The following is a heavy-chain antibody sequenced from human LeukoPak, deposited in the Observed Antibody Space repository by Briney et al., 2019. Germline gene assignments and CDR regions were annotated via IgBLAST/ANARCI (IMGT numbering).Heavy chain of an antibody. Sequence: AVKVSRNPSGYTFTGYYMHWVRQAAAQGLERMEWINPNSGGTNYAQKFQGRITMTRDRSISTAYMELSRLRSDHTAVYYCARSYCSSTSCYDVFDYWGQGTLVTVSS. CDR2: INPNSGGT. V-gene: IGHV1-2*02. CDR3: ARSYCSSTSCYDVFDY. J-gene: IGHJ4*02. CDR1: GYTFTGYY. D-gene: IGHD2-2*01.